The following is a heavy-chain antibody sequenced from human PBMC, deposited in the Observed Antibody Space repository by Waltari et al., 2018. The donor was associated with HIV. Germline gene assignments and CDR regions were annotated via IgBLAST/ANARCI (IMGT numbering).Heavy chain of an antibody. V-gene: IGHV4-39*01. CDR1: GGSISSSSYY. D-gene: IGHD6-6*01. CDR3: ARHGFGYSSSSIGPRQFDY. J-gene: IGHJ4*02. CDR2: FYYSGTP. Sequence: QLQLQESGPGLVKPSETLSLTCTVSGGSISSSSYYWGWIRQPPGTGLEWIGSFYYSGTPNHNPSLKSRVTISVDTSKNQFSLKLSSVTAADTAVYYCARHGFGYSSSSIGPRQFDYWGQGTLVTVSS.